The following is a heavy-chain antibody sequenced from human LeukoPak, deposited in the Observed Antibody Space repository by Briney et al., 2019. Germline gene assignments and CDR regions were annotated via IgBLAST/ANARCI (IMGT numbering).Heavy chain of an antibody. CDR3: ARKAALYYFDY. Sequence: GGSLRLSCAASGFTFSSYWMSWVRQAPGKGLEWVANIKQGGSEKYYVDSVKGRFTISRDNAKNSLYLQMNSLRAEDTAVYYCARKAALYYFDYWGQGTLVTVSS. V-gene: IGHV3-7*01. D-gene: IGHD6-13*01. CDR2: IKQGGSEK. CDR1: GFTFSSYW. J-gene: IGHJ4*02.